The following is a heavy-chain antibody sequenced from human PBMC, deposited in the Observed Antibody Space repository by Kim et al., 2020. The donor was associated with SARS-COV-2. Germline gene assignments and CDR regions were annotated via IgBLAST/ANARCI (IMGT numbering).Heavy chain of an antibody. J-gene: IGHJ4*02. V-gene: IGHV4-59*09. D-gene: IGHD1-26*01. Sequence: YNPSLKNRITISVDTSKNQCSLKLSSVTAADTAVYYCARGVNRYSGRLDYWGQGTLVTVSS. CDR3: ARGVNRYSGRLDY.